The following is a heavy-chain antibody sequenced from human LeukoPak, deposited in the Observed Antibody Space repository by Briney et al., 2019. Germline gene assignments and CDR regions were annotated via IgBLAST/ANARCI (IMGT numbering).Heavy chain of an antibody. CDR3: ARTEKAVAGTPFHY. V-gene: IGHV1-8*01. J-gene: IGHJ4*02. CDR2: MNPNSGNT. CDR1: GYTFTSYD. D-gene: IGHD6-19*01. Sequence: ASVKVSCKPSGYTFTSYDINWVRQATGQGLEWRGWMNPNSGNTGYAQKFQGRVTMTRNTSISTAYMEPSSLRSEDTAVYYCARTEKAVAGTPFHYWGQGTLVTVSA.